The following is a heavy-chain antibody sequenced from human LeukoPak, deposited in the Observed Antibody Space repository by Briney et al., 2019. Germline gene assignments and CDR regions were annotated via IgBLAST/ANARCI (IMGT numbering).Heavy chain of an antibody. V-gene: IGHV1-69*04. CDR2: IIPILGIA. Sequence: SVKVSCKASGGTFSSYAISWVRQAPGQGLEWMGRIIPILGIANYAQKFQGRVTITADKSTSTAYMELSSLRSEDTAVYYCARDRLIGYYYDSSGYSPFDYWGQGTLVTVSS. J-gene: IGHJ4*02. CDR3: ARDRLIGYYYDSSGYSPFDY. D-gene: IGHD3-22*01. CDR1: GGTFSSYA.